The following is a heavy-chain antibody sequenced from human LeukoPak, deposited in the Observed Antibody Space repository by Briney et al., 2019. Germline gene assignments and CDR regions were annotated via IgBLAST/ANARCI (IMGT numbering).Heavy chain of an antibody. CDR2: INQDGTEK. CDR1: GFSFTTYW. V-gene: IGHV3-7*01. CDR3: AKLAKYFYGSETYYFFEH. J-gene: IGHJ4*02. D-gene: IGHD3-10*01. Sequence: GESLRLSCAASGFSFTTYWMSWVRQAPGKGLEWVANINQDGTEKYYVDSVKGRFTTSRDNAKNSLYLQMNSLRVEDTAVYYCAKLAKYFYGSETYYFFEHWGQGTPLTASS.